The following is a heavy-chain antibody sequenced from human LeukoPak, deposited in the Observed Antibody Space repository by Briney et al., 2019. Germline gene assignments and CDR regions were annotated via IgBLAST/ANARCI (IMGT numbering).Heavy chain of an antibody. Sequence: GGSLRLSCAASGFTVSSNYMSWVRRAPGKGLEWVSVIYSGGGTYYADSVRGRFTISRDNSKNTLYLQINSLRAEDTAVYYCAWSRDGSDYWGQGTLVTVSS. CDR1: GFTVSSNY. D-gene: IGHD5-24*01. CDR2: IYSGGGT. V-gene: IGHV3-66*01. J-gene: IGHJ4*02. CDR3: AWSRDGSDY.